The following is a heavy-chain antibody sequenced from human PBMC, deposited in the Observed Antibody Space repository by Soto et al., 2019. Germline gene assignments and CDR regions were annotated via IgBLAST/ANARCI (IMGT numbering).Heavy chain of an antibody. CDR1: GDTFTDYY. V-gene: IGHV1-46*01. Sequence: QVQLMQSGAEVKKPGASVKVSCKASGDTFTDYYIHWVRQAPGQGLEWMGTVNPSGGHTTYAQHFLGRVNMTRDTSTSTLYMELTSLTSDDTAIYYCARGGHVGVVTAALDYWGQGTLVTVSS. CDR3: ARGGHVGVVTAALDY. D-gene: IGHD2-21*02. J-gene: IGHJ4*02. CDR2: VNPSGGHT.